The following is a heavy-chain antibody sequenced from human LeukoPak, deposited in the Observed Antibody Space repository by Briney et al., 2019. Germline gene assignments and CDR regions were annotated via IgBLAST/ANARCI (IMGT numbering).Heavy chain of an antibody. CDR2: IYTSGST. Sequence: PSETLSLTCTVSGGSISSHYWSWIRQPPGKGLEWIGYIYTSGSTNYNPSLKSRVTISVDTSKNQFSLKLSSVTAAATAVYYCARIKRFAFDIWGQGTMVTVSS. CDR1: GGSISSHY. V-gene: IGHV4-4*09. J-gene: IGHJ3*02. CDR3: ARIKRFAFDI.